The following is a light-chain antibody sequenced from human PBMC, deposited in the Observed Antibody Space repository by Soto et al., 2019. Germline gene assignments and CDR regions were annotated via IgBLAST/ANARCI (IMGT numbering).Light chain of an antibody. CDR3: QQYYGSPWT. CDR1: QSVLYSSNNRNY. CDR2: WAS. V-gene: IGKV4-1*01. J-gene: IGKJ1*01. Sequence: DIMMTQSPDSLSVSLGERATINCKSSQSVLYSSNNRNYLAWYQQKPRQPPKLLIYWASTRESGVPSRFSGSGSGTDFTLTISSLQAEDMAVYYCQQYYGSPWTFGQGTKVEIK.